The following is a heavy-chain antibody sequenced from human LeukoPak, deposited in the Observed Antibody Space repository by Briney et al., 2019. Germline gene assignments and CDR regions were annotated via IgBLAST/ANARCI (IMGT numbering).Heavy chain of an antibody. CDR3: ARVFLSGVPAALYFDY. D-gene: IGHD2-2*01. Sequence: GGSLRLSCAASGLTFSSYAMSWVRQAPGKGLEWVSAISGGGDSTYYVDSVKGRFTISRDNSKNTLYLQMNSLRAEDTAVYYCARVFLSGVPAALYFDYWGQGTLVTVSS. CDR1: GLTFSSYA. CDR2: ISGGGDST. V-gene: IGHV3-23*01. J-gene: IGHJ4*02.